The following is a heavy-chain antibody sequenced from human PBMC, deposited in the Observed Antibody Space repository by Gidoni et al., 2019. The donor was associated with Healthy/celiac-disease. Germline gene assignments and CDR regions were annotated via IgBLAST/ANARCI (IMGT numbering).Heavy chain of an antibody. CDR1: GGSFSGYY. CDR3: ARGLVRGVISDYYYYGMDV. J-gene: IGHJ6*02. Sequence: QVQLQQWGAGLLKPSETLSLTCAVYGGSFSGYYWSWIRQPPGKGLEWIGEINHSGSTNYNPSLKSRVTISVDTSKNQFSLKLSSVTAADTAVYYCARGLVRGVISDYYYYGMDVWGQGTTVTVSS. D-gene: IGHD3-10*01. CDR2: INHSGST. V-gene: IGHV4-34*01.